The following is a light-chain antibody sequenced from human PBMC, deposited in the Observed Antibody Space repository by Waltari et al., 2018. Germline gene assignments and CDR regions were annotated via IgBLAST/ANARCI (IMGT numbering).Light chain of an antibody. CDR1: QSVSRNY. J-gene: IGKJ2*01. CDR2: DAS. V-gene: IGKV3D-20*01. Sequence: EIVLTQSPATLSLSTGERATLSCGASQSVSRNYLAWYQQKPGLAPRLLIYDASFRATGIPDRFSGSGSGTDFTFTISRLEPEDFAVYYCQHYDNFPHTFGQGTKLEIK. CDR3: QHYDNFPHT.